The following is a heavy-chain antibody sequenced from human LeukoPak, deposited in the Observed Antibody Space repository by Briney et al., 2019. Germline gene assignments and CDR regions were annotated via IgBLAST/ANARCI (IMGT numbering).Heavy chain of an antibody. CDR2: ISGSGGST. Sequence: GGSLRLSCAASGFTFSSYAMSWVRQAPGKGLEWVSAISGSGGSTYYADSVKGRFTISRDNSKKTLYLQMNSLRAEDTAVYYCAKDLFSVIVVVISDYWGQGTLVTVSS. D-gene: IGHD3-22*01. CDR3: AKDLFSVIVVVISDY. CDR1: GFTFSSYA. V-gene: IGHV3-23*01. J-gene: IGHJ4*02.